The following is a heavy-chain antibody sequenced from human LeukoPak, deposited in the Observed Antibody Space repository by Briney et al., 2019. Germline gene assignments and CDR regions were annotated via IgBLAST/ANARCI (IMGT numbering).Heavy chain of an antibody. Sequence: PSETLSLTCTVSGGSISSYYWSWIRQPPGKGLEWIGYIYYSGSTNYNPSLKSRVTISVDTSKNQFSLKLSSVTAADTAVYYCARLSLLLWFGELQGGYFDYWGQGTLVTVSS. J-gene: IGHJ4*02. V-gene: IGHV4-59*08. CDR3: ARLSLLLWFGELQGGYFDY. CDR1: GGSISSYY. CDR2: IYYSGST. D-gene: IGHD3-10*01.